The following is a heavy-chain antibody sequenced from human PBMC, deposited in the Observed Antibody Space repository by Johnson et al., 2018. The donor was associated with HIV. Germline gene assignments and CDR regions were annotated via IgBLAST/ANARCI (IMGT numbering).Heavy chain of an antibody. CDR3: AREDQNWNYDHAFDI. J-gene: IGHJ3*02. Sequence: MLLVESGGGVVRPGGSLRLSCAASGFTFDDYGMSWVRQAPGKGLEWVSGISWNSGTIDYADSVKGRFTISRDNSKNTLYLQMNSLRAEDTAVYYCAREDQNWNYDHAFDIWGQGTMVTVSS. D-gene: IGHD1-7*01. CDR1: GFTFDDYG. CDR2: ISWNSGTI. V-gene: IGHV3-20*04.